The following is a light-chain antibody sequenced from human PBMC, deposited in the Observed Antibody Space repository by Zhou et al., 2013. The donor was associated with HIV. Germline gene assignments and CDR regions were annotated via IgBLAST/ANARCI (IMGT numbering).Light chain of an antibody. Sequence: DVVMTQSPLSLSVTLGQPASISCRSSQSLLHSDGNTYLSWFQQRPGHSPRRLIYNASNRDSGVPDRFSGGGSGTDFTLKISRVEADDVGVYYCMQGTHWPVFTFGQGTKLEIK. J-gene: IGKJ2*01. CDR3: MQGTHWPVFT. CDR2: NAS. V-gene: IGKV2-30*02. CDR1: QSLLHSDGNTY.